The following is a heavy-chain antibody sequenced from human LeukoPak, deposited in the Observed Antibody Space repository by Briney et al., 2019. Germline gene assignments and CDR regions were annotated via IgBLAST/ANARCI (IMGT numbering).Heavy chain of an antibody. CDR3: ARLSNWYGVY. J-gene: IGHJ4*02. CDR2: IYYSGST. D-gene: IGHD6-13*01. Sequence: SETLSLTCTVSGGPISSSPYYWGWIRQPPGKGLEWIGSIYYSGSTYYNPSLKSRVTISVDTSKNQFSLKLSSVTAAETAVYYCARLSNWYGVYWGQGTLVTVSS. V-gene: IGHV4-39*01. CDR1: GGPISSSPYY.